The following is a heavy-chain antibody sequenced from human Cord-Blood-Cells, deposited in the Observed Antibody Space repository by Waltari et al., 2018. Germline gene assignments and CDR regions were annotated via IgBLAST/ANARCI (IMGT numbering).Heavy chain of an antibody. Sequence: EVQLVESGGGLVQPGGSLRLSCAASGFTFSSYEMNWVRQAPGKGLGWVSYVSSSGSTRNDADSVKGRFTVSGDNAKISLYLQMNSLRAGDTAVEYCARVGIAVDYWGQGTLVTVSS. CDR3: ARVGIAVDY. D-gene: IGHD2-21*01. CDR2: VSSSGSTR. CDR1: GFTFSSYE. J-gene: IGHJ4*02. V-gene: IGHV3-48*03.